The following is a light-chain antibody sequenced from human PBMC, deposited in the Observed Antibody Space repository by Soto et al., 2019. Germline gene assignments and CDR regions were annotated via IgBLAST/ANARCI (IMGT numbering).Light chain of an antibody. CDR1: QSVSSN. V-gene: IGKV3D-15*01. CDR3: QQYNNWPVT. CDR2: GAS. Sequence: EIVMTQSPATLSVSPGERATLSCRASQSVSSNLAWYQQKPGQAPRLLIYGASIRATGIPARFSGSGSGTECTLTISSLQSEDFAVYYCQQYNNWPVTFGQGTKLEIK. J-gene: IGKJ2*01.